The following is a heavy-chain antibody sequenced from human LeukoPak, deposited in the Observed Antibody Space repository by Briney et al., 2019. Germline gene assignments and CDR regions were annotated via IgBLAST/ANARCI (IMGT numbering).Heavy chain of an antibody. J-gene: IGHJ4*02. Sequence: GGSLRLSCAASGFTFSSYAMSWVRQAPGKGLGWVSAISGSGGSTYYADSVKGRFTISRDNSENTLYLQMNSLRAEDTAVYYCAKDWAQYGSGSYSFFDYWGQGTLVTVSS. V-gene: IGHV3-23*01. D-gene: IGHD3-10*01. CDR3: AKDWAQYGSGSYSFFDY. CDR1: GFTFSSYA. CDR2: ISGSGGST.